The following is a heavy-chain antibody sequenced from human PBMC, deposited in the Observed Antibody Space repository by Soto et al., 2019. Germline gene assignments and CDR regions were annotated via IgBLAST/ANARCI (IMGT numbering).Heavy chain of an antibody. CDR1: GYTFTSYY. Sequence: ASVKVSCKASGYTFTSYYMHWVRQAPGQGLEWMGIINPSGGSTSYAQKFQGRVTMTKDTSTDTVYMELSSLRSEDTAVYYCATNIAAAVRFDYWGQGTLVTVSS. J-gene: IGHJ4*02. CDR3: ATNIAAAVRFDY. D-gene: IGHD6-13*01. V-gene: IGHV1-46*01. CDR2: INPSGGST.